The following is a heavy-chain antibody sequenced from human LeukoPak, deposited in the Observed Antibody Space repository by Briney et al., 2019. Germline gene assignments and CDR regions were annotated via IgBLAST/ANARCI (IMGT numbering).Heavy chain of an antibody. CDR2: IDPSDSYT. Sequence: GESLRISCKDSGHSFTSYWISWVRQMPGKGLEWMGRIDPSDSYTNYSPSFQGHVTISVDKSISTAYLQWTSLKSSDSAMYYCGRRGYYYYGMDVWGQGTTVTVSS. D-gene: IGHD3-10*01. V-gene: IGHV5-10-1*01. J-gene: IGHJ6*02. CDR3: GRRGYYYYGMDV. CDR1: GHSFTSYW.